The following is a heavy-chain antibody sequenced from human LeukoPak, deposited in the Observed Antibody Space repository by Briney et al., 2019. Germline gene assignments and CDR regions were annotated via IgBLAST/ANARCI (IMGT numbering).Heavy chain of an antibody. V-gene: IGHV4-39*01. J-gene: IGHJ4*02. D-gene: IGHD6-13*01. Sequence: SETLSLTCTVSGGSISSSSYYWGWIRQPPGKGLEWIGSIYYSGSTYYNPSLKSRVTISVDTSKNQFSLKLSSVTAADTAVYYCARFLSIAAAATGGGNYYFDYWGQGTLVTVSS. CDR1: GGSISSSSYY. CDR3: ARFLSIAAAATGGGNYYFDY. CDR2: IYYSGST.